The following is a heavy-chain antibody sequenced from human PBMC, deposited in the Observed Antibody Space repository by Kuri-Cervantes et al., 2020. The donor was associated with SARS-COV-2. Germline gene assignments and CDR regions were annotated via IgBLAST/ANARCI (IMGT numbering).Heavy chain of an antibody. D-gene: IGHD3-3*01. CDR3: ARDSDDDVWSGYSTAEYFQY. CDR2: ISSDSSYI. Sequence: GESLKISCAASGFTFSNAWMSWVRQAPGKGLEWVSSISSDSSYIHYADSVKGRFTISRDNAKNSLYLHMNSLRAEDTAVYYCARDSDDDVWSGYSTAEYFQYWGQGTLVTVSS. V-gene: IGHV3-21*01. CDR1: GFTFSNAW. J-gene: IGHJ1*01.